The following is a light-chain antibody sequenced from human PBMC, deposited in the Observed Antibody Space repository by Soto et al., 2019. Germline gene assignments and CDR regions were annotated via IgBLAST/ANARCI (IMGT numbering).Light chain of an antibody. V-gene: IGKV3-20*01. Sequence: EIVLTQSPGTLSLSPGERATLSCRASQSVSSYLAWYQQKPGQAPRLLIYGVSSRATGIPDRFSAGGSGTDFTLTISRLEPEDFAVYYCQQYVTSPLTLGGGTKVEI. CDR3: QQYVTSPLT. J-gene: IGKJ4*01. CDR2: GVS. CDR1: QSVSSY.